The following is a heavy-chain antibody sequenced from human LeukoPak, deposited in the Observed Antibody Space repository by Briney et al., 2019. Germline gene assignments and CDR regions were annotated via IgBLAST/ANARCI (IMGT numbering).Heavy chain of an antibody. V-gene: IGHV3-30*02. CDR2: IRYDGSDK. CDR1: GFTFNSYG. CDR3: ARWYCSSTTCYYDY. Sequence: PGGSLRLSCAASGFTFNSYGMHWVRQAPGKGLDWVAFIRYDGSDKYYADSVKGRFTISRDNSKNTLYLQMNSLRAEDTAVYYCARWYCSSTTCYYDYWGQGTLVTVSS. J-gene: IGHJ4*02. D-gene: IGHD2-2*01.